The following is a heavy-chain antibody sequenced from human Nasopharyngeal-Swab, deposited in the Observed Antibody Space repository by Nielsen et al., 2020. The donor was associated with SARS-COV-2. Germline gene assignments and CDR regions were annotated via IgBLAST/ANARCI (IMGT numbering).Heavy chain of an antibody. CDR1: GFTFSDYY. CDR2: ISSSGSTI. CDR3: ARPSRGSYLRDAFDI. Sequence: GGSLRLSCAASGFTFSDYYMSWIRQAPGKGLEWVSYISSSGSTIYCADSVKGRFTISRDNAKNSLYLQMNSLRAEDTAVYYCARPSRGSYLRDAFDIWGQGTMVTVSS. D-gene: IGHD1-26*01. V-gene: IGHV3-11*01. J-gene: IGHJ3*02.